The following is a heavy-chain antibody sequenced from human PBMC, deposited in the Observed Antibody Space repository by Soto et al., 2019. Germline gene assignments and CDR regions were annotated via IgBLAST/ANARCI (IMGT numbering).Heavy chain of an antibody. CDR2: IYYSGST. CDR3: ASDNMIVVVITNYYYSCMDV. Sequence: SETLCLTCTVSGGSISSGGSYWSWIRQHPGKGLEWIGYIYYSGSTYNNPSLKSRVTISVDTSKNQFSLKLSSVTAADTAVYYCASDNMIVVVITNYYYSCMDVWGQGTTVTVSS. J-gene: IGHJ6*02. D-gene: IGHD3-22*01. V-gene: IGHV4-31*03. CDR1: GGSISSGGSY.